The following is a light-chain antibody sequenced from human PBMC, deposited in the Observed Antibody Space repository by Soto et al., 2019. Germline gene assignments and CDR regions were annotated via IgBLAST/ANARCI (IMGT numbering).Light chain of an antibody. CDR1: QSIYYS. CDR2: KAS. V-gene: IGKV1-5*03. CDR3: LQYDSYSLWT. Sequence: DIPMTQSPSTLSASVGDRVTITCRASQSIYYSLAWYQQKPGKAPKLLIYKASSLESGVPSRFSGSGYGTVFTLTISSLQPDDFATYYCLQYDSYSLWTFGQGTKVEIK. J-gene: IGKJ1*01.